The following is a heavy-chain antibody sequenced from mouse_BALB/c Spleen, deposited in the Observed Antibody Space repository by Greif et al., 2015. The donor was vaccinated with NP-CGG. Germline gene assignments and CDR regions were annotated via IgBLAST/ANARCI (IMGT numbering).Heavy chain of an antibody. Sequence: EVKLMESGPSLVKPSQTLSLTCSVTGDSITSGYWNWIRKFPGNKLEYMGYISYSGSTYYNPSLKSRISITRDTSKNQYYLQLNSVTTEDTATYYCARRIYYGNYDAMDYWGQGTSVTVSS. D-gene: IGHD2-1*01. CDR2: ISYSGST. V-gene: IGHV3-8*02. J-gene: IGHJ4*01. CDR3: ARRIYYGNYDAMDY. CDR1: GDSITSGY.